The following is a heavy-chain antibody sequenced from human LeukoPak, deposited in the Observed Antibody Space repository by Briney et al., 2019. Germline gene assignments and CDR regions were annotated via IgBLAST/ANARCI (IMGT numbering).Heavy chain of an antibody. CDR3: AKDRCSNGIGCYYYYMDV. J-gene: IGHJ6*03. Sequence: GGSLRLSCAVSGFTFRSYGMHWVPQAPGKGLEWVAYIQNDGSNEQYADSVKGRFSISRDSSKNILYLQMNSLRAEDTAVYYCAKDRCSNGIGCYYYYMDVWGKGTTVTISS. CDR2: IQNDGSNE. CDR1: GFTFRSYG. V-gene: IGHV3-30*02. D-gene: IGHD2-8*01.